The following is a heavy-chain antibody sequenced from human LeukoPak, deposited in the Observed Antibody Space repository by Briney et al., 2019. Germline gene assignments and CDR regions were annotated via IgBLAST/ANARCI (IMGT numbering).Heavy chain of an antibody. D-gene: IGHD3-10*01. CDR2: INPNSGDP. CDR1: GYTFTDSY. J-gene: IGHJ4*02. Sequence: ASVKVSCKTSGYTFTDSYIHWVRQAPGQGLEWMGRINPNSGDPNYPQKFQGRVTMTRDTSISTAYMELSRLRSDDTAVYYCARVGGWFGELTSKCFDYWGQGTLVTVSS. CDR3: ARVGGWFGELTSKCFDY. V-gene: IGHV1-2*06.